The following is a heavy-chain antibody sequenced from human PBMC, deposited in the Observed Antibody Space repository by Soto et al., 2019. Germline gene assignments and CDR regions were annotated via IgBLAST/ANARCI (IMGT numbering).Heavy chain of an antibody. CDR1: GFTFSSYG. CDR3: AKDSSGWGYYYYYYGMDV. Sequence: PGGPLRLSCAASGFTFSSYGMHWVRQAPGKGMEWGAVISYDGSKRYYAESVKGRFTISRDNAKNTLYLQMNSLRAEDMAVYYCAKDSSGWGYYYYYYGMDVWGQGTTVTVSS. D-gene: IGHD6-19*01. J-gene: IGHJ6*02. CDR2: ISYDGSKR. V-gene: IGHV3-30*18.